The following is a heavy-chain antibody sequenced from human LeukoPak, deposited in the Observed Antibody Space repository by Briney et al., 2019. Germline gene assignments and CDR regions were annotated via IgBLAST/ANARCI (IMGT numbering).Heavy chain of an antibody. CDR2: FDPEDGET. V-gene: IGHV1-24*01. CDR3: ATDLGRDTAMVDY. Sequence: ASVKVSCKVSGYTLTELSMHWVRQAPGKGLEWMGGFDPEDGETIYAQKFQGRVTMTEDTSTDTVYMELSSLRSEDTAVYYCATDLGRDTAMVDYWGQGTLVTVSS. D-gene: IGHD5-18*01. CDR1: GYTLTELS. J-gene: IGHJ4*02.